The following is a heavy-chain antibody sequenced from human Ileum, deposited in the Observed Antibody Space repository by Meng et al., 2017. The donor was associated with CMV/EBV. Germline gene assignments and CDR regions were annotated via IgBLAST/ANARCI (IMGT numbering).Heavy chain of an antibody. D-gene: IGHD3-3*01. J-gene: IGHJ5*02. V-gene: IGHV3-11*04. CDR3: ARRNYDFWSGGWFDP. CDR1: GFTFSDYY. Sequence: SGFTFSDYYMSWIRQDPGKGLEWVSYISSSGSTIYYADSVKGRFTISRDNAKNSLYLQMNSLRAEDTAVYYCARRNYDFWSGGWFDPWGQGTLVTVSS. CDR2: ISSSGSTI.